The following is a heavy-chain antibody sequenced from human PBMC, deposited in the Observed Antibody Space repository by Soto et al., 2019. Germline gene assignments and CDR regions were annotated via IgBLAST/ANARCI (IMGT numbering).Heavy chain of an antibody. CDR1: GFIFSSYA. CDR2: ISVGGGST. V-gene: IGHV3-23*01. CDR3: AKDRIQYQLLAYSDY. D-gene: IGHD2-2*01. Sequence: GGSLRLSCAASGFIFSSYAMSWVRQAPGKGLEWVSGISVGGGSTYYADSVKGRFTISSDNSKNTLYLQMNSLRAEDTAVYYFAKDRIQYQLLAYSDYWGQGALVTVSS. J-gene: IGHJ4*02.